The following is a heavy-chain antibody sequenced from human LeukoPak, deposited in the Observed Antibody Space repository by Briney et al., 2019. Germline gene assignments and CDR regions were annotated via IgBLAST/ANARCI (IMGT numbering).Heavy chain of an antibody. CDR2: INPNSGGT. D-gene: IGHD3-3*01. Sequence: ASVKVSCKASGYTFTGYYMHWVRQAPGQGLEWMGWINPNSGGTNYAQKFQGSVTMTRDTSISTAYMELSRLRSDDTAVYYCAFVDFWSASRPEWGQGTLVTVSS. CDR1: GYTFTGYY. J-gene: IGHJ4*02. CDR3: AFVDFWSASRPE. V-gene: IGHV1-2*02.